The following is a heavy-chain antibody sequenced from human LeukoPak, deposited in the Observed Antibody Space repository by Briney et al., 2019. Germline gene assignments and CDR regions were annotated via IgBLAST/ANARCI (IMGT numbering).Heavy chain of an antibody. D-gene: IGHD3-9*01. Sequence: PGGSLRLSCAASGFTFSTHSMNWVRQAPGKGLEWVSDISDNGGDTSYADSVKGRFSISRDNAKNTVYLQMDSLRAEDTAQYYCARGTLAGYFLGYWGQGTLVTVSS. CDR1: GFTFSTHS. V-gene: IGHV3-23*01. CDR2: ISDNGGDT. CDR3: ARGTLAGYFLGY. J-gene: IGHJ4*02.